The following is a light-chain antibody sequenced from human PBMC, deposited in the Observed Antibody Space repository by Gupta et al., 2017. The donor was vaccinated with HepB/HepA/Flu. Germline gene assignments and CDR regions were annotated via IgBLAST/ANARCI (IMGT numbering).Light chain of an antibody. J-gene: IGKJ1*01. CDR2: WAA. Sequence: DIVMTQSPDSLAASLGERATINCKSSQSVLYSSNNKNYLAWYQQKPGQPPKLLLYWAATRESGVPARFSGSGSGTDFSLTISSLQAEDVAVYYCQQYYSTPTWTFGQGTKVEIK. V-gene: IGKV4-1*01. CDR1: QSVLYSSNNKNY. CDR3: QQYYSTPTWT.